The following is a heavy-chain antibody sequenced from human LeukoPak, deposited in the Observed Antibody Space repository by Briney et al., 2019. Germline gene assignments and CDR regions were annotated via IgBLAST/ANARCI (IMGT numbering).Heavy chain of an antibody. CDR3: AREFLVRGVIRGYNWFDP. D-gene: IGHD3-10*01. CDR1: GGSISSGSYY. J-gene: IGHJ5*02. CDR2: IYTSGST. V-gene: IGHV4-61*02. Sequence: NPSETLSLTCTVSGGSISSGSYYWSWIRQPAGKGLEWIGRIYTSGSTNYNPSLKSRVTISVDTSKNQFSLKLSSVTAADTAVYYCAREFLVRGVIRGYNWFDPWGQGTLVTVSS.